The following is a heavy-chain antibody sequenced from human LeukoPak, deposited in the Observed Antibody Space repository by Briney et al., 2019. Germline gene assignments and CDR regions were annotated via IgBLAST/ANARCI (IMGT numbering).Heavy chain of an antibody. CDR2: IYTRGST. Sequence: SQTLSLTCTVSGGSISSGSYYWSWIRQPAGKGLEWIGRIYTRGSTNYNPSLKSRVTISVDTSKNQFSLKLSSVTAADTAVYYCARGGRYYYDSSGYYGLDYWGQGTLVTVSS. V-gene: IGHV4-61*02. D-gene: IGHD3-22*01. J-gene: IGHJ4*02. CDR3: ARGGRYYYDSSGYYGLDY. CDR1: GGSISSGSYY.